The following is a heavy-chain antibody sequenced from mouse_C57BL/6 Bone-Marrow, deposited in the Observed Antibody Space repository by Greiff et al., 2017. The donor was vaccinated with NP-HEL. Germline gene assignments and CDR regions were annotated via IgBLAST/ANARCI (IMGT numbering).Heavy chain of an antibody. D-gene: IGHD2-5*01. Sequence: EVQLVESGGGLVKPGGSLKLSCAASGFTFSSYAMSWVRQTPEKRLEWVATISDGGSYTYYPDNVKGRFTISRDNAKTNLYLQMSHLKSEDTAMCYCARGRDYSNYSGLWGMDDWGQGTSVTVSS. CDR1: GFTFSSYA. CDR3: ARGRDYSNYSGLWGMDD. CDR2: ISDGGSYT. J-gene: IGHJ4*01. V-gene: IGHV5-4*01.